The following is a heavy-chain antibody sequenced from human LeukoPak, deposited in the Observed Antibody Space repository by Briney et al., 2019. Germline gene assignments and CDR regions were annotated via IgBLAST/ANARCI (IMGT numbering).Heavy chain of an antibody. Sequence: PGRSLRLSCAASGFTFSSYAMHWVRQAPGKGLEWVAVISYDGSNKYYADSVKGRFTISRDNSKNTLYLQMNSLRAEDTAVYYCARDLDIAVDGIDYWGQGTLVTVSS. CDR1: GFTFSSYA. V-gene: IGHV3-30-3*01. CDR2: ISYDGSNK. CDR3: ARDLDIAVDGIDY. D-gene: IGHD6-19*01. J-gene: IGHJ4*02.